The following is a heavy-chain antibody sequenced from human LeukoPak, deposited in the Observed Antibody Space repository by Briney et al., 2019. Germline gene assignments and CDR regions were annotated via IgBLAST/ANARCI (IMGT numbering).Heavy chain of an antibody. CDR3: ARGGVVPAAKAPEDY. D-gene: IGHD2-2*01. CDR1: GYTLTELS. Sequence: GASVKVSCRVFGYTLTELSMHWVRQAPGKGLEWMGGFDPEDGETIYAQKFQGRVTMTEDTSTSTAYMELRSLRSDDTAVYYCARGGVVPAAKAPEDYWGQGTLVTVSS. V-gene: IGHV1-24*01. J-gene: IGHJ4*02. CDR2: FDPEDGET.